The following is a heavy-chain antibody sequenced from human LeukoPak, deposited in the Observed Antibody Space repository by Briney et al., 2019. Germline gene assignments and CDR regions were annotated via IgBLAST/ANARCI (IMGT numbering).Heavy chain of an antibody. J-gene: IGHJ4*02. CDR1: GFTFSSYS. V-gene: IGHV3-21*01. D-gene: IGHD3-10*01. CDR3: ARGYYYGSGSPSY. Sequence: SGGSLRLSCAASGFTFSSYSMNWVRQAPGKGLEGVSSISSSSSYIYYADSVKGRFTISRDNAKNSLYLQMNSLRAEDTAVYYCARGYYYGSGSPSYWGQGTLVTVSS. CDR2: ISSSSSYI.